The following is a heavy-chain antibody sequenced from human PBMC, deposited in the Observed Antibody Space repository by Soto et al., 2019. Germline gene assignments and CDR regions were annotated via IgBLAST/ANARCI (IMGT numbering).Heavy chain of an antibody. D-gene: IGHD3-10*01. CDR2: VNPISGGT. CDR1: AYTFTGHY. J-gene: IGHJ4*02. CDR3: ARAKNFGWGELDY. V-gene: IGHV1-2*04. Sequence: QVQVVQSGAEVKKPGTSVKVSCKASAYTFTGHYILWVRQAPGQGLEWMGWVNPISGGTIYAQKFLGWVTMTRDTSTSTAYLELRSLTSDATAVYYCARAKNFGWGELDYWGQGTLVTVSS.